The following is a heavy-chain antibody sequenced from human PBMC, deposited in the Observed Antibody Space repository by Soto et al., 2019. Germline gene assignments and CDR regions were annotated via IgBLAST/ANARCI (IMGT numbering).Heavy chain of an antibody. CDR1: GFTSSSYW. D-gene: IGHD6-6*01. V-gene: IGHV3-74*01. J-gene: IGHJ6*03. Sequence: GGSLRLSCAASGFTSSSYWMHWVRQAPGKGLVWVSRINSDGSSTSYADSVKGRFTISRDNAKNTLYLQMNSLRAEDTAVYYCAREYSSSSTYMDVWGKGTTVTVSS. CDR2: INSDGSST. CDR3: AREYSSSSTYMDV.